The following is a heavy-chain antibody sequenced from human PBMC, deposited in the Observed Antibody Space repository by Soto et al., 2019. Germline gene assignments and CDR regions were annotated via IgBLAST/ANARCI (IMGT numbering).Heavy chain of an antibody. CDR3: AREGCSSSYLYYYYMDV. CDR2: INAGNGNT. Sequence: ASVKVSCKASGYTFTSYAMHWVRQAPGQRLEWMGWINAGNGNTKYSQKFQGRVTITRDTSASTAYMELSSLRSEDTAVYYCAREGCSSSYLYYYYMDVWGKGTTVTVSS. D-gene: IGHD6-13*01. J-gene: IGHJ6*03. CDR1: GYTFTSYA. V-gene: IGHV1-3*01.